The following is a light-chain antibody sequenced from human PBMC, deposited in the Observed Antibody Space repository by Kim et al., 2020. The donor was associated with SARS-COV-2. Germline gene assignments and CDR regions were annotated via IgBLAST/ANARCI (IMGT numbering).Light chain of an antibody. CDR3: QKYNSAPWT. J-gene: IGKJ1*01. V-gene: IGKV1-27*01. Sequence: DIQMTQSPSSLSASVGDRVTITCRASQGINTYLAWYQQKPGKVPKFLIYGASALHSGVPSRFSGSGSGTDFTLTISSLQPEDVATYYCQKYNSAPWTFGQGTKVDIK. CDR1: QGINTY. CDR2: GAS.